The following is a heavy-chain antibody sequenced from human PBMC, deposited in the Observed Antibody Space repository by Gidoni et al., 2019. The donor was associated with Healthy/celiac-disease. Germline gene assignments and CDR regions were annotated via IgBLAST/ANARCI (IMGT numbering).Heavy chain of an antibody. Sequence: QVQLQESGPGLVKPSQPLSLTCTVSGGSIRSGGYYWSWIRQHPGKGLEWIGYIYYSGSTYYNPSLKSRVTISVDTSKNQFSLKLSSVTAADTAVYYCASGTTVTTYYYYYYMDVWGKGTTVTVSS. V-gene: IGHV4-31*03. CDR3: ASGTTVTTYYYYYYMDV. CDR1: GGSIRSGGYY. CDR2: IYYSGST. D-gene: IGHD4-17*01. J-gene: IGHJ6*03.